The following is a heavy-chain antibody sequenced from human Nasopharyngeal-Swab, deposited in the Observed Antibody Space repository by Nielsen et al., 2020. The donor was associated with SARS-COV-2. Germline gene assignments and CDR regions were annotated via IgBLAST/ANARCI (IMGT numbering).Heavy chain of an antibody. D-gene: IGHD1-1*01. CDR3: AKDISPGNYYYSYMDV. Sequence: GESLKISCAASGFTFSSYAMSWVRQAPGKGLEWVSAISGRGGSTYYADSVKGRFTISRDNSKNTLYLQMNSLRAEDTALYYCAKDISPGNYYYSYMDVWGKGTTVTVSS. CDR2: ISGRGGST. J-gene: IGHJ6*03. CDR1: GFTFSSYA. V-gene: IGHV3-23*01.